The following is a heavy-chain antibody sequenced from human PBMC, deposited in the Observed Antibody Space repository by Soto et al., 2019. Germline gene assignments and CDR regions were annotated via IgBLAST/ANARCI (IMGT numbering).Heavy chain of an antibody. D-gene: IGHD4-17*01. CDR2: INHSGST. CDR3: ARVDYAPGYYYYGMDV. J-gene: IGHJ6*02. V-gene: IGHV4-34*01. Sequence: QVQLQQWGAGLLKPSETLSLTCAVYGGSFSGYYWSWIRQPPGKELEWIGEINHSGSTNYNPSLKSRVTISVDTSKNQFSLKLSSVTAADTAVYYCARVDYAPGYYYYGMDVWGQGTTVTVSS. CDR1: GGSFSGYY.